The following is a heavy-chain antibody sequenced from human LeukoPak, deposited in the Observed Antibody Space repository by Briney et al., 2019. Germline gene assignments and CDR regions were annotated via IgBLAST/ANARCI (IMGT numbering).Heavy chain of an antibody. CDR1: GFTFSGYG. V-gene: IGHV3-30*02. CDR3: AKGPTSNSPRAAN. D-gene: IGHD2-15*01. Sequence: GGSLRLSCAASGFTFSGYGMHWVRQAPGKGLEWVGYIRYDGSDEYYADSVKGRFTISRDNSKNTLYLQMNSLRGEDTAVYYCAKGPTSNSPRAANWGQGILVTVSS. CDR2: IRYDGSDE. J-gene: IGHJ4*02.